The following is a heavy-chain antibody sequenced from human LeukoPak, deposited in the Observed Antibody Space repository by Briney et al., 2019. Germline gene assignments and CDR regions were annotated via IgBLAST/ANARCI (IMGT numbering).Heavy chain of an antibody. CDR2: MNFNTGDT. CDR3: ARVLDYGDFHVDY. CDR1: GSTFIGYY. J-gene: IGHJ4*02. Sequence: ASVKVSCKASGSTFIGYYLHWVRQAPGQGLEWMGWMNFNTGDTGSAQQFQGRVTMTRDTSISTAYMELSRLRSDDTAVYYCARVLDYGDFHVDYWGQGTLVTVSS. D-gene: IGHD4-17*01. V-gene: IGHV1-2*02.